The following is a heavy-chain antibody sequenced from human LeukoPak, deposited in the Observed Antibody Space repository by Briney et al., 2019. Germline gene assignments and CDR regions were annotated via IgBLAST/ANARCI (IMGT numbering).Heavy chain of an antibody. J-gene: IGHJ4*02. CDR2: INHSGST. D-gene: IGHD3-3*01. Sequence: SETLSLTCAVYGGSFSGYYWSWIRQPPGKGLEWIGEINHSGSTNYNPSLKSRVTISVDTSKIQFSLKLSSVTAADTAVYYCARHWSYCDYWGQGTLVTVSS. CDR1: GGSFSGYY. CDR3: ARHWSYCDY. V-gene: IGHV4-34*01.